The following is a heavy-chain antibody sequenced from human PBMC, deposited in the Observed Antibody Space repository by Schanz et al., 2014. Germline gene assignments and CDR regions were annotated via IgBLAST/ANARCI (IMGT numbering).Heavy chain of an antibody. CDR2: IHYSGST. V-gene: IGHV4-34*01. CDR1: GGSFSGYW. CDR3: ARDRYCPGARCPGWFDP. Sequence: QVQLQQWGAGLLKPSETLSLTCAFSGGSFSGYWWTWVRQPPGRGLEWIGHIHYSGSTYYNPSLKSRVTISMDTSKNQFSLRLTSVTAADTAVYHCARDRYCPGARCPGWFDPWGQGTLVTVSS. J-gene: IGHJ5*02. D-gene: IGHD2-8*02.